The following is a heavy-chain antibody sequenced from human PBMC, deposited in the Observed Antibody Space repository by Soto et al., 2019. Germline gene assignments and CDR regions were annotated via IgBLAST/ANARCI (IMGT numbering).Heavy chain of an antibody. Sequence: EVQLVESGGGLVQPGGSLRLSCAASGFTFSTYWMHWVRQAPGKGPVWVSRISSDGSVTDYAGSVKGRFTISRDNAKNTISLQMNSLRAEDTAVYYCASAVTSVGATTKVDYWGQGTLVTVSS. D-gene: IGHD1-26*01. CDR3: ASAVTSVGATTKVDY. CDR1: GFTFSTYW. CDR2: ISSDGSVT. J-gene: IGHJ4*01. V-gene: IGHV3-74*01.